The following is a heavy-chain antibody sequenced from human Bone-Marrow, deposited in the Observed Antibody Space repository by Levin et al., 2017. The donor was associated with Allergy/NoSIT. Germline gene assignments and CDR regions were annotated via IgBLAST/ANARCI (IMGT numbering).Heavy chain of an antibody. Sequence: PGGSLRLSCAASGFTFSSYWMSWARQSPGQGLEWVANIKQDGSEKYYVDSVKGRFTISRDNAKNSLYLQMNSLRVEDTAVYYCARESYYETSGQYYRTHDYWGQGTLVTVSS. CDR2: IKQDGSEK. CDR3: ARESYYETSGQYYRTHDY. CDR1: GFTFSSYW. J-gene: IGHJ4*02. V-gene: IGHV3-7*01. D-gene: IGHD3-22*01.